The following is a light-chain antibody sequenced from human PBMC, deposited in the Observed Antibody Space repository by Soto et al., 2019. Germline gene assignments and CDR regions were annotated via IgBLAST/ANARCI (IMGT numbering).Light chain of an antibody. Sequence: EVVMTQSPATLSVSPGERATLACRASQGVGTNLAWHQQKPGQPPRLLIYGATTRANGIPARFSGTGSGTEFTLNIRSTQSEDFAVYYCQQDHDWPTYTCGQGTKLEIK. V-gene: IGKV3-15*01. CDR2: GAT. CDR1: QGVGTN. J-gene: IGKJ2*01. CDR3: QQDHDWPTYT.